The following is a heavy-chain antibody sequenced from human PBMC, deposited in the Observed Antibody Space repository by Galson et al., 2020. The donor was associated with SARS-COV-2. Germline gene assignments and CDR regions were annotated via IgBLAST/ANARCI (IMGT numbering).Heavy chain of an antibody. CDR3: ARDIDYGGTEDY. CDR1: GFTFSSYG. Sequence: GGSLRLSCAASGFTFSSYGMHWVRQAPGKGLEWVAVIWYDGSNKYYADSVKGRFTISRDNSKNTLYLQMNSLRAEDTAVYYCARDIDYGGTEDYWGQGTLVTVSS. CDR2: IWYDGSNK. J-gene: IGHJ4*02. V-gene: IGHV3-33*01. D-gene: IGHD4-17*01.